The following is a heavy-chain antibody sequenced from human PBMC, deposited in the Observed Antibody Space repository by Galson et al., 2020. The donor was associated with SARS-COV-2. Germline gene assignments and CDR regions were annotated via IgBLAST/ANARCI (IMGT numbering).Heavy chain of an antibody. CDR3: ATGIGWHFNL. CDR1: GFTYSRDSW. CDR2: IKGDDTGI. J-gene: IGHJ2*01. V-gene: IGHV3-7*01. Sequence: GGSLRLSCEASGFTYSRDSWMTWVRQTSEKGLEWVAHIKGDDTGIHYADSVGGRFTMFTDNTKKSVFLQMNSLRVEDTAVYYCATGIGWHFNLWGRGILVSVSS. D-gene: IGHD2-21*01.